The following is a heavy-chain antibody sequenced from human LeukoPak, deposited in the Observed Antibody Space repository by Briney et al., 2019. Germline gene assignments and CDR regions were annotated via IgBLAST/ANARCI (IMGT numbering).Heavy chain of an antibody. J-gene: IGHJ4*02. CDR3: ARRASSSWDLDY. CDR2: IYPGDSDT. D-gene: IGHD6-13*01. CDR1: GYSFISYW. Sequence: GASLQISCKGSGYSFISYWIGWVRQMPGKGLEWMGIIYPGDSDTRYSPSFQGQVTISADKSISTAYLQWSTLKASDTAMYYCARRASSSWDLDYWGQGTLVTVSS. V-gene: IGHV5-51*01.